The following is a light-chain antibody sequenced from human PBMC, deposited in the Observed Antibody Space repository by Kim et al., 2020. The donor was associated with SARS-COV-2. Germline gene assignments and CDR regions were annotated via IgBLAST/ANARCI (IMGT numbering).Light chain of an antibody. V-gene: IGLV2-14*03. Sequence: GQSITISCTGTNNDVGGYNYVSWYQQHPGKAPKFRIYDVSKRPSGVSDRFSGSKSGNTASLTISGLQAEDEAEYYCTSYTRSDTWVFGGGTQLTVL. CDR1: NNDVGGYNY. CDR3: TSYTRSDTWV. CDR2: DVS. J-gene: IGLJ3*02.